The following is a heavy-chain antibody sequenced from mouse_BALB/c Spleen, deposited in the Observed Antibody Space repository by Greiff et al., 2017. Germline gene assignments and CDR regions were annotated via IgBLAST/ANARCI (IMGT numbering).Heavy chain of an antibody. CDR3: ARDYGSSYGGYAMDY. Sequence: DVQLQESGPGLVKPSQSLSLTCTVTGYSITSDYAWNWIRQFPGNKLEWMGYISYSGSTSYNPSLKSRISITRDTSKNQFFLQLNSVTTEDTATYYCARDYGSSYGGYAMDYWGQGTSVTVSS. V-gene: IGHV3-2*02. CDR1: GYSITSDYA. D-gene: IGHD1-1*01. J-gene: IGHJ4*01. CDR2: ISYSGST.